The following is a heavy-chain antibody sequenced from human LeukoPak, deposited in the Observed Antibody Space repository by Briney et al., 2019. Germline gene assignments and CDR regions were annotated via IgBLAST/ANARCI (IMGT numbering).Heavy chain of an antibody. CDR1: GFTFSSYN. V-gene: IGHV3-21*01. D-gene: IGHD2-2*03. J-gene: IGHJ6*02. CDR2: ITSSSSI. Sequence: GGSLRLSCAASGFTFSSYNMNWVRQAPGKGLEWVSSITSSSSIYYADSVKGRFTISRDNAKSSLYLQMNSLRAEGTAVYYCVAGYCSGTSCSTFFGMDVWGQGTTVTVSS. CDR3: VAGYCSGTSCSTFFGMDV.